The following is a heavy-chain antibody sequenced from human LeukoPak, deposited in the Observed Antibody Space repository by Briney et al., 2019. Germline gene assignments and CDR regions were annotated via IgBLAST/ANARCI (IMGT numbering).Heavy chain of an antibody. Sequence: GGSLRLSCAASGFTFSSYAMSWVRQAPGKGLEWVSAISGSGGSTYYADSVKGRFTISRDNSKNTLYQQMNSLRAEDTAVYYCAKDPVYGGNPEHWFDPWGQGTLVTVSS. CDR2: ISGSGGST. V-gene: IGHV3-23*01. CDR1: GFTFSSYA. J-gene: IGHJ5*02. CDR3: AKDPVYGGNPEHWFDP. D-gene: IGHD4-23*01.